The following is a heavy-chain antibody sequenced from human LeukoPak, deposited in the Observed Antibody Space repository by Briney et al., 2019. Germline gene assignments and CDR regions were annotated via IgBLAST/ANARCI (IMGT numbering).Heavy chain of an antibody. CDR3: ARGLSAAAFPQDNY. Sequence: ASVKVSCKASGYTFTSYAMHWVRQAPGQRLEWMGWISAYNGITNYAQIVQDRVTMTTDTSTSTAYMELRSLRSDDTAVYYCARGLSAAAFPQDNYWGQGTLVTVSS. CDR2: ISAYNGIT. D-gene: IGHD6-25*01. CDR1: GYTFTSYA. J-gene: IGHJ4*02. V-gene: IGHV1-18*01.